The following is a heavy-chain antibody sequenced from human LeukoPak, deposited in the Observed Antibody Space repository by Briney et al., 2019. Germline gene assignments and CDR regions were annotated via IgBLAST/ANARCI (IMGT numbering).Heavy chain of an antibody. CDR3: AKDLSYYDSSGYYPDY. V-gene: IGHV3-23*01. CDR2: ISPGGGST. D-gene: IGHD3-22*01. Sequence: GGSLRLSCAASGFTFNSYTMSWVRQAPGKGLEWVSAISPGGGSTYYADSVKGRFTISRDNSKNTLFLQLNSLRAEDTAVYYCAKDLSYYDSSGYYPDYWGQGTLVTVSS. J-gene: IGHJ4*02. CDR1: GFTFNSYT.